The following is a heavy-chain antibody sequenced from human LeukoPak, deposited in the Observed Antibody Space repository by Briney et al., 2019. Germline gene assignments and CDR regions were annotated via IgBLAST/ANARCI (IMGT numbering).Heavy chain of an antibody. J-gene: IGHJ6*02. D-gene: IGHD5-18*01. CDR1: GYSFTSYW. CDR3: ARLRSDADTAIAPDYYYGMAV. V-gene: IGHV5-51*01. CDR2: IYPGDSDT. Sequence: HGESLKISCKGSGYSFTSYWIGWVRQMPGKGLEWMGIIYPGDSDTRYSPSFQGQVTISADKSISTAYLQWSSLKASDTAMYYCARLRSDADTAIAPDYYYGMAVWGQGTTVTVSS.